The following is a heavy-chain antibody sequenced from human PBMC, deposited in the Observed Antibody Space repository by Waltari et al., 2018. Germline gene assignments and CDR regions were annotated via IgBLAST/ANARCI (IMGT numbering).Heavy chain of an antibody. CDR1: GGAITTTNYY. D-gene: IGHD3-9*01. J-gene: IGHJ4*02. CDR2: IYYTGNP. Sequence: QLQVQESGPGLVKPSETLSLTCTVSGGAITTTNYYWGWIRQPPGKGLEWIGSIYYTGNPYYNPSLKSRVTISADTSKNQFSLNLNSVTAADTAVYYCASLLTGDWGQGVLVTVSS. V-gene: IGHV4-39*01. CDR3: ASLLTGD.